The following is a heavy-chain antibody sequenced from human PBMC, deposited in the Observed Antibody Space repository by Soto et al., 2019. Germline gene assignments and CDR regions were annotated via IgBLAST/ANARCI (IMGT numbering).Heavy chain of an antibody. Sequence: QVQLVQSGAEVKKPGSSVKVSCKASGGTFRSYSISWVRQAPGQGLEWMGGIIPIFDITNYAQKFQGRVTMTADESTSTAYMERSSLGSDDTAVYYCARPDEGGYSSNHHYYYALDVWGQGTTVTV. CDR1: GGTFRSYS. CDR3: ARPDEGGYSSNHHYYYALDV. V-gene: IGHV1-69*01. CDR2: IIPIFDIT. D-gene: IGHD3-22*01. J-gene: IGHJ6*02.